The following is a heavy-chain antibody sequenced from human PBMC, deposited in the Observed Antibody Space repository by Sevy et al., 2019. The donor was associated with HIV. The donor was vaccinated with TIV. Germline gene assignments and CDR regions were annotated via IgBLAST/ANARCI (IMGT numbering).Heavy chain of an antibody. CDR2: ISSSGSTI. Sequence: GGSLRLSCAASGFTFSDYYINWSRQAPGKGLEWVSYISSSGSTIYYAYSVKGRFTISRDNAKNSVYLQMNSLRVEDTAVYYCAREDIADRHFDYWGQGALVTVSS. CDR1: GFTFSDYY. D-gene: IGHD6-6*01. J-gene: IGHJ4*02. CDR3: AREDIADRHFDY. V-gene: IGHV3-11*01.